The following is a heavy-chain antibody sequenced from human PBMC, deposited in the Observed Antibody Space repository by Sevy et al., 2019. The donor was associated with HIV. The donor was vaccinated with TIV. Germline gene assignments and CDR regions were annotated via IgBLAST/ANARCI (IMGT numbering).Heavy chain of an antibody. D-gene: IGHD2-21*02. J-gene: IGHJ4*02. CDR3: ARVDSCGGDCYYFDY. V-gene: IGHV1-46*01. CDR1: GYTFTHYY. CDR2: INPSGGGT. Sequence: GASVKVSCKASGYTFTHYYIHWVRQAPGQGLQCVGIINPSGGGTNYAQMFQGRVTMTRDMSTNTVYLELSSLKSDDTAVYYCARVDSCGGDCYYFDYWGQGTLVTVSS.